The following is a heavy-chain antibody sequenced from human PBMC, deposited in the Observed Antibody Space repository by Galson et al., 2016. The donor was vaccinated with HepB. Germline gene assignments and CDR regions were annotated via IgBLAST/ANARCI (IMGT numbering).Heavy chain of an antibody. D-gene: IGHD6-13*01. J-gene: IGHJ6*02. V-gene: IGHV1-46*01. Sequence: SVKVSCKASGYTFSSYYMHWVRQAPGQGLEWMGIINPSGGGTRYAQKFQGRVTMTRDTSTTIIYMDLSSLRSEDTAVYYCATQLASDYYYGMDVWGQGTTVTVSS. CDR1: GYTFSSYY. CDR2: INPSGGGT. CDR3: ATQLASDYYYGMDV.